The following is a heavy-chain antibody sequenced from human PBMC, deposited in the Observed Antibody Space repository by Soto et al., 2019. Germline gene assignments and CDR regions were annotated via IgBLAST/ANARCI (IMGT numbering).Heavy chain of an antibody. J-gene: IGHJ5*02. CDR3: ARTVVITGNWFDP. D-gene: IGHD3-22*01. V-gene: IGHV4-38-2*01. CDR1: GYSISSGYY. Sequence: PSETLSLTCAASGYSISSGYYWGWIRQPPGKGLEWIGSIYHSGSTYYNPSLKSRVTISVDTSKNQFSLKLSSVTAADTAVYYFARTVVITGNWFDPWGQGTLVTVS. CDR2: IYHSGST.